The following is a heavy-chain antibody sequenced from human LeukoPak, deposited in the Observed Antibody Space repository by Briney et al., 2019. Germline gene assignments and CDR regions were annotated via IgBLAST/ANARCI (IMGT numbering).Heavy chain of an antibody. V-gene: IGHV4-34*01. CDR1: GGSFSGYY. J-gene: IGHJ4*02. Sequence: PSETLSLTCAVYGGSFSGYYWSWIRQPPGKGLEWIGEINHSGSTNYNPSLKSRVTISVDTSKNQFSLKLSSVTAADTAVYYCARVRGRHSGIDTSGDYWGQGTLVTVSS. D-gene: IGHD1-26*01. CDR3: ARVRGRHSGIDTSGDY. CDR2: INHSGST.